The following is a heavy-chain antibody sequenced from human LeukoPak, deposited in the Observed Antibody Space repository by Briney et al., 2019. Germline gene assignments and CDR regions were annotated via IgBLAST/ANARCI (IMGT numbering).Heavy chain of an antibody. D-gene: IGHD3-16*01. Sequence: SETLSLTCSVSGDAISGYYWSWIRQSPGQGLEWIGYVYYSGSTNYNPSLKSRAAISIDTSKNQFSLNLTSVTAADTAVYYCAKDRLPGRSRGANFDYWGQEPWSPSPQ. J-gene: IGHJ4*01. CDR3: AKDRLPGRSRGANFDY. CDR1: GDAISGYY. CDR2: VYYSGST. V-gene: IGHV4-59*01.